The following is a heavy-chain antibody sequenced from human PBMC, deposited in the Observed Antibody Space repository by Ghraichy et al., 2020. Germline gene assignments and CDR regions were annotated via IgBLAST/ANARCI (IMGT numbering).Heavy chain of an antibody. V-gene: IGHV1-69*13. CDR3: ASMCSSTSCYTRGTILGYYYGMDV. CDR1: GGTFSSYA. Sequence: SVKVSCKASGGTFSSYAISWVRQAPGQGLEWMGGIIPIFGTANYAQKFQGRVTITADESTSTAYMELSSLRSEDTAVYYCASMCSSTSCYTRGTILGYYYGMDVWGQGTTVTVSS. CDR2: IIPIFGTA. J-gene: IGHJ6*02. D-gene: IGHD2-2*02.